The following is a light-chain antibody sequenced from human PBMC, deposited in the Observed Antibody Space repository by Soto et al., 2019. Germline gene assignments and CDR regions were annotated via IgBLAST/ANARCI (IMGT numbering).Light chain of an antibody. CDR3: SSYAGRSNV. Sequence: QSVLTQPPSASGSPGRSVAISCTGTSSDVGGYNYVSWYQQHPGKAPKLMIYEVNKRPSGVPDRFSGSKSGNTASLTVSGLQAEDEADYYCSSYAGRSNVFGTGTKVTVL. V-gene: IGLV2-8*01. J-gene: IGLJ1*01. CDR1: SSDVGGYNY. CDR2: EVN.